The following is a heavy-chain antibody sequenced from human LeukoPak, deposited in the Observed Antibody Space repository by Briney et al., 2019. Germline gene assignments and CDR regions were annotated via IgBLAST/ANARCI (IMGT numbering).Heavy chain of an antibody. J-gene: IGHJ4*02. CDR2: ISSSSTTI. V-gene: IGHV3-48*02. Sequence: GSLRLSCAASGFTFSSYGMNWVRQAPGKGLECVSYISSSSTTIYYADSMKGRFTISRDNAKNSLYPQMNSLRDEDTAVYYCARGYTYGDYYFDYWGQGTLVTVSS. CDR3: ARGYTYGDYYFDY. CDR1: GFTFSSYG. D-gene: IGHD4-17*01.